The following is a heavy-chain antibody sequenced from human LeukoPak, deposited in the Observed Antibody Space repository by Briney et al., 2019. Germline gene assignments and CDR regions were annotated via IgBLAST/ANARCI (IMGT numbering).Heavy chain of an antibody. CDR3: ARSTRGYSYGYDSDY. J-gene: IGHJ4*02. V-gene: IGHV2-70*11. CDR1: GFSLRTSGMC. CDR2: IDWDDDK. Sequence: SGPALVKPTPTLTLTCTFSGFSLRTSGMCVSWIRQPPGKALEWLARIDWDDDKYYSTSLKTRLTISKDTSKNQVVLTMTNMDPVDTATYYCARSTRGYSYGYDSDYWGQGTLVTVSS. D-gene: IGHD5-18*01.